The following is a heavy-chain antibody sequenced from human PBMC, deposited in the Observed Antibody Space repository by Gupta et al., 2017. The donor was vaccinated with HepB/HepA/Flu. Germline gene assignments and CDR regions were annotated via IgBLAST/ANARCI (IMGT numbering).Heavy chain of an antibody. CDR1: GHY. CDR3: ARDVTDTGGYWSYWHFEL. Sequence: GHYMTWVRQAPGKGLEWVSVIYTGGSTYYADSVKGRFTISRDNSKNTVYLQMNSLRVEDTAGYYCARDVTDTGGYWSYWHFELWGRGTLVTVSS. V-gene: IGHV3-66*01. CDR2: IYTGGST. D-gene: IGHD2-21*01. J-gene: IGHJ2*01.